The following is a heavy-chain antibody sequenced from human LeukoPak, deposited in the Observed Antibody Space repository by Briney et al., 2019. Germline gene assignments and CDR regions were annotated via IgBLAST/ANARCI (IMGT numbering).Heavy chain of an antibody. V-gene: IGHV3-30*18. CDR2: ISYDGTSI. J-gene: IGHJ2*01. Sequence: GGSLRLSCAASGFTLSNYDMHWVRQGPGKGLEWVAVISYDGTSIYYADSAKGRFTISRDYSKNTLYLQMNSLRAEDTAVYYCAEDYGDYGNIRWYFDLWGRGTLVTVSS. CDR1: GFTLSNYD. CDR3: AEDYGDYGNIRWYFDL. D-gene: IGHD4-17*01.